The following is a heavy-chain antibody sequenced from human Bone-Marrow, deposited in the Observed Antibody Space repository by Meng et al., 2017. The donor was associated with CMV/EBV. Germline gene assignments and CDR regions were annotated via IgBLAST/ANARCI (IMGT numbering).Heavy chain of an antibody. CDR1: GFTVNSNY. J-gene: IGHJ3*02. CDR3: ARDLLGGTKGAFDI. Sequence: GGSLRLSCAASGFTVNSNYMSWVRQAPGKGLKWVSVIYSGGNTYYTDSVKGRFTISRDNSKNTLYLQMNSLRAEDTAVYYCARDLLGGTKGAFDIWGQGTLVTVSS. CDR2: IYSGGNT. V-gene: IGHV3-53*05. D-gene: IGHD1-1*01.